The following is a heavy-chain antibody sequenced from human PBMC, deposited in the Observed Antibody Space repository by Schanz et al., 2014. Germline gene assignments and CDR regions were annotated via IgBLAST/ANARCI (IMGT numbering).Heavy chain of an antibody. CDR1: GYPFTSDD. CDR2: MNPNSGDT. J-gene: IGHJ4*02. V-gene: IGHV1-8*01. CDR3: ARDQSPYTNSSDVRYFDY. D-gene: IGHD6-6*01. Sequence: QVQLVQSGAEVKKPGASVKVSCRASGYPFTSDDITWVRQAPGQGLEWMGWMNPNSGDTGYPRKFQDRVTMTRTTSISTAYMELRSLRSDDTAVYYCARDQSPYTNSSDVRYFDYWGQGTLVTVSS.